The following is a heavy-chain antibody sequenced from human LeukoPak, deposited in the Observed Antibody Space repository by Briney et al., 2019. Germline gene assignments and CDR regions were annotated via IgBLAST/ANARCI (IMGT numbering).Heavy chain of an antibody. CDR2: INPNTGDT. CDR1: EYTFTGYY. CDR3: ARRRCSGSSCQSYYFDF. Sequence: ASVRVSCKASEYTFTGYYMHWVRQAPGQGLEWVGWINPNTGDTNYAQKFLGRVTMTRDTSITTSYMELSRLRSDDTAVYYCARRRCSGSSCQSYYFDFWGQGTLVTVSS. V-gene: IGHV1-2*02. J-gene: IGHJ4*02. D-gene: IGHD2-15*01.